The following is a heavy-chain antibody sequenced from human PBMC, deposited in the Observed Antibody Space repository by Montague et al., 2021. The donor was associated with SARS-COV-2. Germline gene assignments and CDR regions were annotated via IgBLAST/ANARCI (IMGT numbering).Heavy chain of an antibody. CDR3: ARPNSGWYRYFDL. CDR1: GGFFSGYY. Sequence: SETLSLTCAVYGGFFSGYYWSWIRQPLGKGLEWTGEINHSGSTNYDSSLKSRVTVSVDTSKNQFSLKLSSVPAADTAVYYCARPNSGWYRYFDLWGRGTLVTVSS. CDR2: INHSGST. J-gene: IGHJ2*01. V-gene: IGHV4-34*01. D-gene: IGHD6-25*01.